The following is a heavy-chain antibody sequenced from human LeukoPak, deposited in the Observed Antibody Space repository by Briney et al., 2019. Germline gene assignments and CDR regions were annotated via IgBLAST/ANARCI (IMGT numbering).Heavy chain of an antibody. V-gene: IGHV4-34*01. CDR3: ARVGEYCSGGSCYSPEVYYYMDV. J-gene: IGHJ6*03. D-gene: IGHD2-15*01. Sequence: SETLSLTCAVYGGSFSGYYWSWIRQPPGKGLEWIGEINHSGSTNYNPSLKSRVTISVDTSKNQLSLKLSSVTAADTAVYYCARVGEYCSGGSCYSPEVYYYMDVWGEGTTVTVSS. CDR1: GGSFSGYY. CDR2: INHSGST.